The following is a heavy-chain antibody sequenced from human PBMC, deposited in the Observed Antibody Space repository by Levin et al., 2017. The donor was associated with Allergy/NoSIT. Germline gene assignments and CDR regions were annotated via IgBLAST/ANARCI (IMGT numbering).Heavy chain of an antibody. CDR2: ISYDGSNK. D-gene: IGHD1-7*01. Sequence: PGGSLRLSCAASGFTFSSYAMHWVRQAPGKGLEWVAVISYDGSNKYYADSVKGRFTISRDNSKNTLYLQMNSLRAEDTAVYYCARDGAYNWNYGEGYGMDVWGQGTTVTVSS. V-gene: IGHV3-30*04. J-gene: IGHJ6*02. CDR1: GFTFSSYA. CDR3: ARDGAYNWNYGEGYGMDV.